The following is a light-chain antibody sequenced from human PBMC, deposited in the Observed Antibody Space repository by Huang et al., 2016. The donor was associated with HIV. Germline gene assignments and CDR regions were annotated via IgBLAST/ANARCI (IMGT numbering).Light chain of an antibody. CDR2: DAS. V-gene: IGKV3-11*01. J-gene: IGKJ4*01. CDR3: QQRSNWS. CDR1: QSVSSY. Sequence: EIVLTQSPATLSLSPGERATLPCRASQSVSSYLAWYQQKPGQAPRLLIYDASTRATGIPARFSCSGSGTDYTLTISRLEPEDFAVYYCQQRSNWSFGGGTKVEIK.